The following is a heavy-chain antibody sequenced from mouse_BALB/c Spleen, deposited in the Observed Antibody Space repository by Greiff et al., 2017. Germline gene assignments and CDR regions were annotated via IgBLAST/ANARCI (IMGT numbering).Heavy chain of an antibody. V-gene: IGHV3-6*02. CDR2: ISYDGSN. Sequence: EVQVVESGPGLVKPSQSLSLTCSVTGYSITSGYYWNWIRQFPGNKLEWMGYISYDGSNNYNPSLKNRISITRDTSKNQFFLKLNSVTTEDTATYYCARALLRLEAMDYWGQGTSVTVSS. J-gene: IGHJ4*01. CDR1: GYSITSGYY. D-gene: IGHD1-1*01. CDR3: ARALLRLEAMDY.